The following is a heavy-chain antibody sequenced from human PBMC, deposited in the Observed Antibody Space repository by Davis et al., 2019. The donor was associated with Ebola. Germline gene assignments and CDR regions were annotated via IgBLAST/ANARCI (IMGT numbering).Heavy chain of an antibody. J-gene: IGHJ6*04. CDR1: GFTFTNYW. CDR3: ARALGAGAGSPAISGMDV. D-gene: IGHD3-10*01. Sequence: HTGGSLRLSCAASGFTFTNYWMHWVRQVPGKGLVWVSHINSDGTFIIDADSVKGRFTISRDNAKNTLYLQMNSLRVEDTAVYYCARALGAGAGSPAISGMDVWGKGTTVTVSS. CDR2: INSDGTFI. V-gene: IGHV3-74*01.